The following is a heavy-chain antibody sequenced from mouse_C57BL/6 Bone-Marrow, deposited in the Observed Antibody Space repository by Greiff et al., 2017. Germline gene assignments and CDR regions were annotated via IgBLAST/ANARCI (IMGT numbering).Heavy chain of an antibody. V-gene: IGHV2-2*01. D-gene: IGHD2-5*01. J-gene: IGHJ1*03. CDR2: IWSGGST. CDR1: GFSLTSYG. CDR3: ARSYYSNWDWYFDV. Sequence: QVQLKESGPGLVQPSQSLSITCTVSGFSLTSYGVHWVRQSPGKGLEWLGVIWSGGSTDYNAAFISRLSISKDNSKSQVFFKMNSLQADDTAIYYCARSYYSNWDWYFDVWGTGTTVTVSS.